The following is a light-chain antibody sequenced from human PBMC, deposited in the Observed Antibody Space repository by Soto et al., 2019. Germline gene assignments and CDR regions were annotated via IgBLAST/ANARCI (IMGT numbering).Light chain of an antibody. CDR3: QHANSFPLT. Sequence: DIQMTQSPSSVSASVGDRVSITCRASQGISNWLAWYQQNQGRAPKLLIYTGSSLQSGGPSRFIGTGSGTDFTPTISSLQPKDVATYYCQHANSFPLTFGGGTKVEIK. J-gene: IGKJ4*02. CDR1: QGISNW. CDR2: TGS. V-gene: IGKV1-12*01.